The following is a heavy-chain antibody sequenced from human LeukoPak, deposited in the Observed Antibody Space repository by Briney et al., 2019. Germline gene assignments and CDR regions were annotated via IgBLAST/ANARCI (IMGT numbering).Heavy chain of an antibody. CDR2: ISSSSRYI. CDR1: GFTFSSYS. D-gene: IGHD3-22*01. J-gene: IGHJ4*02. Sequence: GGSLRLSCAASGFTFSSYSMNWVRQAPGKGLEWVSSISSSSRYIYYADSVKGRFTISRDNAKNSLYLQMNSLRAEDTAVYYCARGEYYYDSSGYYPRFDYWGQGTLVTVSS. CDR3: ARGEYYYDSSGYYPRFDY. V-gene: IGHV3-21*01.